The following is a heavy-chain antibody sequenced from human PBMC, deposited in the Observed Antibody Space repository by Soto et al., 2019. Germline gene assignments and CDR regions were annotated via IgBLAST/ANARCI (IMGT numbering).Heavy chain of an antibody. V-gene: IGHV3-7*01. D-gene: IGHD6-13*01. CDR1: GFTFGSYW. Sequence: EVQLVESGGGLVQPGGSQRLSCAASGFTFGSYWMSWVRQAPGKGLEWVANINEDGSEKKYMDYVKGRFIISRDNAKNSLYLQMNSLRVEDTAVYYCVRGTIAAPGKDYWGQGTLVTVSS. CDR2: INEDGSEK. J-gene: IGHJ4*02. CDR3: VRGTIAAPGKDY.